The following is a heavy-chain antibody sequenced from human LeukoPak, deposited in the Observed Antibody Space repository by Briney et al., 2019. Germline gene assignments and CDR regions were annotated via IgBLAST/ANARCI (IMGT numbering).Heavy chain of an antibody. J-gene: IGHJ4*02. CDR3: ARRVDTMQPFDY. CDR2: INYSVYS. D-gene: IGHD5-12*01. V-gene: IGHV4-59*08. Sequence: SETLSLTCTVSVGSISNYYWSWIRQPPGKGLEWIAYINYSVYSNYTPSLKSRVTISVDTTKSRMSLKLNSVTAANTAVYYCARRVDTMQPFDYWGQGTLVTVSS. CDR1: VGSISNYY.